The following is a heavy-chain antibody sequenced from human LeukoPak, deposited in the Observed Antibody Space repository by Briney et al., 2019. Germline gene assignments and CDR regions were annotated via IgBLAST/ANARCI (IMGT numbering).Heavy chain of an antibody. Sequence: SETLTLTCAVYGGSFSVYYWSCIRQPPGKGLEWIGEINHSGSTNYNPSLKSRVTISVDTSKNQFSLKLSSVTAADTAVYYCARVLYSSSTYYYYYYIDGCGKGTTVTVSS. D-gene: IGHD6-13*01. CDR3: ARVLYSSSTYYYYYYIDG. CDR1: GGSFSVYY. V-gene: IGHV4-34*01. CDR2: INHSGST. J-gene: IGHJ6*03.